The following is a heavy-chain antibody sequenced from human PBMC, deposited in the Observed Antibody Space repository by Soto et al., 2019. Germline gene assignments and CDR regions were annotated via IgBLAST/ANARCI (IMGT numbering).Heavy chain of an antibody. CDR1: GFTFSNAW. CDR3: TTDAYYDTSGYWF. Sequence: GESLKISCAASGFTFSNAWMTWVRQAPGQGLVWVGRIKSKTDGGTADYAAPVRGRFTISRDGSKDTLYLQMSSLKTEDTAVYYCTTDAYYDTSGYWFWGQGTPVTVSS. V-gene: IGHV3-15*01. J-gene: IGHJ4*02. D-gene: IGHD3-22*01. CDR2: IKSKTDGGTA.